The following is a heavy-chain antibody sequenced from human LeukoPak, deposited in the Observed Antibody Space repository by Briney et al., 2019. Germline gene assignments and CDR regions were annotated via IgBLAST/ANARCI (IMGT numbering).Heavy chain of an antibody. D-gene: IGHD1-26*01. CDR2: IYSGGST. Sequence: GGSLRLSCAASGFTVSSNYMSWVRQAPGKGLEWVSVIYSGGSTYYADSVKGRFTISRDNSKNTLYLQMNSLRAEDTAVYYCTLSPIVSLDYWGQGTLVTVSS. CDR1: GFTVSSNY. J-gene: IGHJ4*02. CDR3: TLSPIVSLDY. V-gene: IGHV3-66*01.